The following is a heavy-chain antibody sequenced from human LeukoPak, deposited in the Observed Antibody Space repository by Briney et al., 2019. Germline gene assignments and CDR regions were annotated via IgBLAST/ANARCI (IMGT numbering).Heavy chain of an antibody. D-gene: IGHD3-10*01. Sequence: PGRSLRLSCAASGFTFSTYGIHWVRQAPGKGLEWVAVIWHDGSNKYYAGSVKGRFTISRDNSKNTLYLQMNSLRAEDTAVYFCARAVGPYDYWGQGTLVTVSS. CDR1: GFTFSTYG. V-gene: IGHV3-33*01. J-gene: IGHJ4*02. CDR3: ARAVGPYDY. CDR2: IWHDGSNK.